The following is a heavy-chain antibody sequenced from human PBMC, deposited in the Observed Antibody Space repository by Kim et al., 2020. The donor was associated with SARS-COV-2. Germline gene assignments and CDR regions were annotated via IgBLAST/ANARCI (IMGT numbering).Heavy chain of an antibody. D-gene: IGHD6-13*01. V-gene: IGHV4-31*02. Sequence: KSRVTISVDTSKNQFSLKLSPVTAADTAVYYCARVFYTIAAAGFTYGMDVWGQGTTVTVSS. CDR3: ARVFYTIAAAGFTYGMDV. J-gene: IGHJ6*02.